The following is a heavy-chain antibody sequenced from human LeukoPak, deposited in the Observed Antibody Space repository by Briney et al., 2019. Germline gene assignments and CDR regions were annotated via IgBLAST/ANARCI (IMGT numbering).Heavy chain of an antibody. CDR2: INPSGGST. J-gene: IGHJ4*02. Sequence: GASVKVSCMASGYSFSNHYVHWVRQAPGQGLEWMGIINPSGGSTQYAQKFQARVTLSRDTSTSAIYMELSSLTSEDTAVYYCARATFHDISTGYPNPHFDYWGQGTLVTVSS. D-gene: IGHD3-9*01. V-gene: IGHV1-46*01. CDR3: ARATFHDISTGYPNPHFDY. CDR1: GYSFSNHY.